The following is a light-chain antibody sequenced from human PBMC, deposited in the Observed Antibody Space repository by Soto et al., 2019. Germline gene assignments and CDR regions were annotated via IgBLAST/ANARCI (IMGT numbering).Light chain of an antibody. CDR3: ASHAGSSAV. CDR1: SSDVGGYNY. CDR2: AVS. J-gene: IGLJ2*01. Sequence: QSVLTQPPSASGSPGQSVTISCTGTSSDVGGYNYVSWYQQHPGKAPKVIIYAVSKRPSGVPDRFSGSKSGNTASLTVSGLQTEDEADYYCASHAGSSAVFGGGTKVTVL. V-gene: IGLV2-8*01.